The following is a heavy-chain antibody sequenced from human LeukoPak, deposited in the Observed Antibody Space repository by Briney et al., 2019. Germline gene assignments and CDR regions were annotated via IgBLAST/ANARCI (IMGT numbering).Heavy chain of an antibody. V-gene: IGHV3-30*18. Sequence: GGSLRLSCAASGFTFSSYGMHWVRQAPGKGLEWVAVLSYDGSNKYYADSVKGRFTISRDNSRNTLYLQMSSLRAEDTAVYYCAKDRDMVRGVTYYYFDYWGQGTLVTVSS. D-gene: IGHD3-10*01. J-gene: IGHJ4*02. CDR2: LSYDGSNK. CDR3: AKDRDMVRGVTYYYFDY. CDR1: GFTFSSYG.